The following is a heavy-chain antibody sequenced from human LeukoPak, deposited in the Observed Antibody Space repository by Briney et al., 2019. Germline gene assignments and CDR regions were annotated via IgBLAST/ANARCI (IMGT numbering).Heavy chain of an antibody. CDR3: ARGGGLDV. Sequence: GGSLRLSCAASGFTFSSYWMNWARQAPGKGLEWVASINHNGNVNYYVDSVKGRFTISRDNAKNSPYLQMSNLRAEDTAVYFCARGGGLDVWGQGTMVTVSS. CDR1: GFTFSSYW. D-gene: IGHD2-15*01. J-gene: IGHJ3*01. CDR2: INHNGNVN. V-gene: IGHV3-7*03.